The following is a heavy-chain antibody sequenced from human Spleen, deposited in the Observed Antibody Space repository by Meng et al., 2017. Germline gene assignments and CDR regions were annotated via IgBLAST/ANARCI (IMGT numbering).Heavy chain of an antibody. CDR1: GFTFSSSG. CDR2: ISGGGENT. Sequence: ELQLLESGGGPVQPGGSLRLSCAASGFTFSSSGMTWVRQAPGKGPEWVSTISGGGENTHYADSVKGRFAISRDNSKNMLYLEMNSLRREDTATYYCAKDLPLNYWGQGTLVTVSS. J-gene: IGHJ4*02. CDR3: AKDLPLNY. D-gene: IGHD2-8*01. V-gene: IGHV3-23*01.